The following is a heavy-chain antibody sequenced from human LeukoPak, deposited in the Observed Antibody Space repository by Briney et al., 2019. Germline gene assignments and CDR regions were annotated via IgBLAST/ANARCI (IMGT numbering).Heavy chain of an antibody. V-gene: IGHV3-21*01. CDR2: ISSSSSYI. D-gene: IGHD4-17*01. CDR3: ARGDYELDYFDY. J-gene: IGHJ4*02. Sequence: PGGSLRLSCAASGFTFSSYSMNWVRQAPGKGPEWVSSISSSSSYIYYADSVKGRFTISRDNAKNSLYLQMNSLRAEDTAVYYCARGDYELDYFDYWGQGTLVTVSS. CDR1: GFTFSSYS.